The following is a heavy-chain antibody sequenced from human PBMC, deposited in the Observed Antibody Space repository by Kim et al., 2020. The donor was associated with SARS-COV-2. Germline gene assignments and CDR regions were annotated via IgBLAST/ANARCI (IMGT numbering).Heavy chain of an antibody. CDR2: ISSSSSYT. V-gene: IGHV3-11*06. Sequence: RGSLRLSCAASGFTFSDYYMSWIRQAPGKGLEWVSYISSSSSYTNYADSVKGRFTISRDNAKNSLYLQMNSLRAEDTAVYYCARDRGYSGYFDAFDIWGQGTMVTVSS. CDR1: GFTFSDYY. J-gene: IGHJ3*02. D-gene: IGHD5-12*01. CDR3: ARDRGYSGYFDAFDI.